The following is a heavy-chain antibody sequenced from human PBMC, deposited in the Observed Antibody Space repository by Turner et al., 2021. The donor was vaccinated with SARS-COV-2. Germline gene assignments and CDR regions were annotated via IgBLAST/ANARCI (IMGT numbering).Heavy chain of an antibody. J-gene: IGHJ4*02. CDR1: GGTFSSYA. Sequence: QVQLVQSGGAVKKPGASVKVSCKASGGTFSSYAISWVRQAPGQGLEWRGGIIPIFDTTNYAQKFQGRVTITADKSTSTAHMELSGLRSEDTAVYYCARDRDYDSSGYWEQSWGQGTLVTVAS. V-gene: IGHV1-69*06. D-gene: IGHD3-22*01. CDR2: IIPIFDTT. CDR3: ARDRDYDSSGYWEQS.